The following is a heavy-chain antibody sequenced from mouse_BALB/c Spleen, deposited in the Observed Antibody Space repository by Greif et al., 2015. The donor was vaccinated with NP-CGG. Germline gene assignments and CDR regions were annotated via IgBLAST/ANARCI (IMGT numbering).Heavy chain of an antibody. Sequence: EGKLVESGGGLGQPGGSMKLSCVASGFTFSNYWMNWVRQSPEKGLEWVAEIRLKSNNYATHYAESVKGRFTISRDDSKSSVYLQMNNLRAEDTGIYYCTTGFAYWGQGTLVTVSA. CDR2: IRLKSNNYAT. CDR3: TTGFAY. CDR1: GFTFSNYW. J-gene: IGHJ3*01. V-gene: IGHV6-6*02.